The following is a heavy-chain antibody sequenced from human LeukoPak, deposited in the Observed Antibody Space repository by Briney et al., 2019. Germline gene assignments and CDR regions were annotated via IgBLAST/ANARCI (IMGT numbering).Heavy chain of an antibody. CDR1: GFTFSSYA. CDR3: ASQPRAVAGRPFDY. CDR2: ISYDGSNK. Sequence: QPGGSLRLSCAASGFTFSSYAMHWVRQAPGKGLEWVAVISYDGSNKYYADSVKGRFTISRDNSKNTLYLQMNSLRAEDTAVYYCASQPRAVAGRPFDYXXXGTLVTVSS. D-gene: IGHD6-19*01. J-gene: IGHJ4*02. V-gene: IGHV3-30-3*01.